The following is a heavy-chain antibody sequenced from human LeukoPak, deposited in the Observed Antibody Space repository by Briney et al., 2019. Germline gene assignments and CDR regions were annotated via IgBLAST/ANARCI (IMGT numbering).Heavy chain of an antibody. V-gene: IGHV3-23*01. Sequence: GSLRLSCAASGFTFSSYAMSWVRQAPGKGLEWVSAISGSGGSTYYADSVKGRFTISRDNSKNTLYLQMNSLRAEDTAVYYCARFGYSGWYKGYFDYWGQGTLVTVSS. J-gene: IGHJ4*02. CDR3: ARFGYSGWYKGYFDY. D-gene: IGHD6-19*01. CDR2: ISGSGGST. CDR1: GFTFSSYA.